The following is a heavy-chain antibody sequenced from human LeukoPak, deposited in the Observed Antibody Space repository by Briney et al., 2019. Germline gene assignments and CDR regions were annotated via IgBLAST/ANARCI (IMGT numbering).Heavy chain of an antibody. D-gene: IGHD4-11*01. V-gene: IGHV4-34*01. Sequence: SETLSLTCAVYGGSFSGYYWSWMRQPPGKGLEWIGEINHSGSTNYNPSLKSRVTISVDTSKNQFSLKLSSVTAADTAVYYCARSCTTVTTYYFDYWGQGTLVTVSS. CDR2: INHSGST. CDR1: GGSFSGYY. J-gene: IGHJ4*02. CDR3: ARSCTTVTTYYFDY.